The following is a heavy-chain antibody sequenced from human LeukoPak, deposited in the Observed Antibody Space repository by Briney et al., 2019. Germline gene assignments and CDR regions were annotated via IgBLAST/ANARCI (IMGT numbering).Heavy chain of an antibody. D-gene: IGHD3-10*01. Sequence: PSETLSLTCAVYGGSFSGYYWSWIRQPPGKGLEWIGEINHSGSTNYNPSLKSRVTISVDTSKSQFSLKLSSVTAADTAVYYCARVRGDYYGSGIGNWFDPWGQGTLVTVSS. CDR1: GGSFSGYY. J-gene: IGHJ5*02. CDR3: ARVRGDYYGSGIGNWFDP. CDR2: INHSGST. V-gene: IGHV4-34*01.